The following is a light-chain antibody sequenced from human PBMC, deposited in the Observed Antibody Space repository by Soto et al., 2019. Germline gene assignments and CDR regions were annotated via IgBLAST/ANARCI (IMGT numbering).Light chain of an antibody. V-gene: IGKV3-15*01. CDR1: QSVSSN. CDR3: QQYNNWPRT. J-gene: IGKJ1*01. Sequence: EVVMTQSPATLSVSPGERATLSCRASQSVSSNLAWYQQKPGQAPRLLIYGASTRATGVPARFSGSGPGTEFTLTISSLQSEDFAVYYCQQYNNWPRTFGQGTNVDI. CDR2: GAS.